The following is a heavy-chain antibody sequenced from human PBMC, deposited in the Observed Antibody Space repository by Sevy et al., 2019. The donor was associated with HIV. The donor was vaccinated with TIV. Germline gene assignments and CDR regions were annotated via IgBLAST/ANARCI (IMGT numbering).Heavy chain of an antibody. CDR2: IYHSGST. V-gene: IGHV4-38-2*02. CDR3: ARDLSSSWYEGGYYFDY. CDR1: GYSISSGYY. J-gene: IGHJ4*02. D-gene: IGHD6-13*01. Sequence: SKTLSLTCAVSGYSISSGYYWGWIRQPPGKGLEWIGSIYHSGSTYYNPSLKSRVTISVDTSKNQFSLKLSSVTAADTAVYYCARDLSSSWYEGGYYFDYWGQGTLVTVSS.